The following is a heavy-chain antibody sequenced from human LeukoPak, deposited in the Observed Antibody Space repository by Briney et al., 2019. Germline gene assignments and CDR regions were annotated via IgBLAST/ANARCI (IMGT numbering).Heavy chain of an antibody. J-gene: IGHJ5*02. Sequence: GGSLRLSCAVSGFTFGNYGMHWVRQAPGKGLEWVAMISSDGSNSYYGDSVKGRFTISRDNSKNTLYLQMNSLRAEDTAVYYCAKGEGSSTSCCLNWFDPWGQGTLVTVSS. CDR3: AKGEGSSTSCCLNWFDP. V-gene: IGHV3-30*18. CDR2: ISSDGSNS. D-gene: IGHD2-2*01. CDR1: GFTFGNYG.